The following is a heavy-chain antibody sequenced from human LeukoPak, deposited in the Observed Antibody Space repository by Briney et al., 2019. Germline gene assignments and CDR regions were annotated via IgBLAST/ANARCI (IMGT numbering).Heavy chain of an antibody. Sequence: ASVKVSCKVSGYSFSDFHIHRVRQAPGQGLEWMGWINPKSGATTYAERFRGRVTMTRDTSLNTVYLELASLYSDDTAVFYCARDYSDGHNRRDAFDLWGQGTTLIVSS. CDR2: INPKSGAT. CDR3: ARDYSDGHNRRDAFDL. CDR1: GYSFSDFH. D-gene: IGHD5-18*01. V-gene: IGHV1-2*02. J-gene: IGHJ3*01.